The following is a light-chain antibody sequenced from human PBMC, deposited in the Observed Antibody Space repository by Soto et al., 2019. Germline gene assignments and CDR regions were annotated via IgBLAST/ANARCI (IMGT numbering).Light chain of an antibody. CDR1: QGISSY. CDR2: AAS. Sequence: AIRMTQSPSSLSASTGDRVTITCRASQGISSYLAWYQQKPGKAPKLLIYAASTLQSGVPSRFSGSGSGTDFTLTISCLQSEDFATYYCQQSYDMPWTFGQGTKVDI. CDR3: QQSYDMPWT. V-gene: IGKV1-8*01. J-gene: IGKJ1*01.